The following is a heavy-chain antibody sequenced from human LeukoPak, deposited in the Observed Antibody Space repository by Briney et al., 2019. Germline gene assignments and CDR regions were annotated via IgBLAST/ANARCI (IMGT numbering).Heavy chain of an antibody. D-gene: IGHD6-19*01. CDR1: GYTFTSYG. CDR2: ISTYNGNT. Sequence: ASVKVSCKASGYTFTSYGISWVRQAPGQGLEWMGWISTYNGNTNYAQKLQGRVTMTTDTSTSTAYMELRSLRSDDTAVYYCAIALVAGTVVDYWGQGTLVTVSS. J-gene: IGHJ4*02. CDR3: AIALVAGTVVDY. V-gene: IGHV1-18*01.